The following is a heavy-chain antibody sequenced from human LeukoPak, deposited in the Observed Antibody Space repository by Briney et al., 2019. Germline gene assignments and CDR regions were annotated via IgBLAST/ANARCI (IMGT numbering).Heavy chain of an antibody. Sequence: SETLSLTCAVYGGSFSGYYWSWIRQPPGKGLEWIGEINHSGSTNYNPSLKSRVTISVDTSKNQFSLKLSSVTAADTAVYYCAREGYSYGYAYYYYYYMDVWGKGTTVTISS. D-gene: IGHD5-18*01. CDR2: INHSGST. V-gene: IGHV4-34*01. J-gene: IGHJ6*03. CDR1: GGSFSGYY. CDR3: AREGYSYGYAYYYYYYMDV.